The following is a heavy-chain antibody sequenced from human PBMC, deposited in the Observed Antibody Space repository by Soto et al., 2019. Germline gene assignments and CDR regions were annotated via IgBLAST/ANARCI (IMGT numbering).Heavy chain of an antibody. J-gene: IGHJ4*02. V-gene: IGHV4-31*03. CDR3: ARERAAAGFDY. D-gene: IGHD6-13*01. CDR2: IYYSGST. Sequence: QVQLQESGPGLVKPSQTLSLTCTVSGGSINSGGYYWRWIRQHPGKGLEWIGYIYYSGSTYYNPSLKSRVTISVDTSKNQFSLKLSSVTAADTAVYYCARERAAAGFDYWGQGTLVTVSS. CDR1: GGSINSGGYY.